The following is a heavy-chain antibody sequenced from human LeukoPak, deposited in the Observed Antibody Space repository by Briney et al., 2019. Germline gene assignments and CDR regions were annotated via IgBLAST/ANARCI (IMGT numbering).Heavy chain of an antibody. Sequence: PSETLSLTCTVSGYSISSGYYWGWIRQPPGKGLEWIGSIYHSGSTYYNPSLKSRVTISVDTSKNQFSLKLSSVTAADTAVYYCARSSPLRFLEWLPFDYWGQGTLVTVSS. V-gene: IGHV4-38-2*02. D-gene: IGHD3-3*01. CDR1: GYSISSGYY. CDR2: IYHSGST. CDR3: ARSSPLRFLEWLPFDY. J-gene: IGHJ4*02.